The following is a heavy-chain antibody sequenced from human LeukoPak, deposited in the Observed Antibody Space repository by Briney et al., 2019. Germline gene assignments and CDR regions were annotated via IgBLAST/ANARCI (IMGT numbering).Heavy chain of an antibody. CDR2: ISGSGGST. J-gene: IGHJ3*02. CDR3: AKDRRLWFGDLSGAFDI. Sequence: GGSLRLSCAASGFTFSSYAMSWVRQAPGKGLEWVSAISGSGGSTYYADSVKGRFTISRDNSKNTPYLQMNSLRAEDTAVYYCAKDRRLWFGDLSGAFDIWGQGTMVTVSS. D-gene: IGHD3-10*01. V-gene: IGHV3-23*01. CDR1: GFTFSSYA.